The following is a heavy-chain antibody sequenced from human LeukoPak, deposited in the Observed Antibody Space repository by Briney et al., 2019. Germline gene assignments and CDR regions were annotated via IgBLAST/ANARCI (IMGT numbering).Heavy chain of an antibody. J-gene: IGHJ4*02. Sequence: SETLSLTCTVSGGSISSGDYYWSWIRQPPGKGLEWIGYIYYSGSTYYNPSLKSRVTISVGTSKNQFSLKLSSVTAADTAVYYCASYLNRALWFGELGFDYWGQGTLVTVSS. CDR2: IYYSGST. CDR3: ASYLNRALWFGELGFDY. V-gene: IGHV4-30-4*01. CDR1: GGSISSGDYY. D-gene: IGHD3-10*01.